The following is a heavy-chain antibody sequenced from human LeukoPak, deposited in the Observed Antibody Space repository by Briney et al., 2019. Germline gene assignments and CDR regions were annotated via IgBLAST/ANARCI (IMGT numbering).Heavy chain of an antibody. J-gene: IGHJ4*02. CDR2: ISSSGTTI. V-gene: IGHV3-48*01. D-gene: IGHD6-13*01. Sequence: GGSLRLSCAASGFTFSSYSMNWVRQAPGKGLEWVSYISSSGTTIYYAGSVKGRFTISRDNAKNSLYLQMNSLRGEDTAVYYCARVWGLAVAGGEIEYWGQGTLVTISS. CDR3: ARVWGLAVAGGEIEY. CDR1: GFTFSSYS.